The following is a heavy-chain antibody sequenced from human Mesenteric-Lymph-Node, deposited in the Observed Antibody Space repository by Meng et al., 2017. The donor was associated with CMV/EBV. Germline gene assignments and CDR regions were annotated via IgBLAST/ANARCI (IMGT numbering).Heavy chain of an antibody. CDR2: ITSSGNTI. Sequence: GESLKISCAASGFTFSDYYMTWIRQAPGQGLEWLSYITSSGNTIYYADSVKGRFTISRDNAKNSLYLQMNSLRAEDTAVYYCAKGSKQLALSGFGYYFDYWGQGTLVTVSS. J-gene: IGHJ4*02. CDR1: GFTFSDYY. V-gene: IGHV3-11*01. D-gene: IGHD6-6*01. CDR3: AKGSKQLALSGFGYYFDY.